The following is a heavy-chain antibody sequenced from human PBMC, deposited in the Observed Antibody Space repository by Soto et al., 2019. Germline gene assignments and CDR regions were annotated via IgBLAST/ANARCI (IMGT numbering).Heavy chain of an antibody. J-gene: IGHJ3*02. D-gene: IGHD2-2*01. CDR2: ISWNSGSI. Sequence: EVQLVESGGGLVQPGRSLRLSCAASGFTFDDYAMHWVRQAPGKGLEWVSGISWNSGSIGYADSVKGRFTISRDNAKNSLYLQMNSLRAEDTALYYSANDIGYGPSTSCYYEALDAFDIWGRGTMVTVSS. V-gene: IGHV3-9*01. CDR3: ANDIGYGPSTSCYYEALDAFDI. CDR1: GFTFDDYA.